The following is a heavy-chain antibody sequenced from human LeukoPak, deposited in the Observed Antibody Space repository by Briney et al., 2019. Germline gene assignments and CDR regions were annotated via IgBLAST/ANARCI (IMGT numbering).Heavy chain of an antibody. CDR3: ARSSGRVKTYDIVNEQWYYYGMDV. CDR2: INPNSGDA. CDR1: GYTFTGYY. V-gene: IGHV1-2*02. D-gene: IGHD3-9*01. J-gene: IGHJ6*02. Sequence: ASVKVSCKASGYTFTGYYLHWVRQAPGQGLEWMGWINPNSGDANYAQKFQGRVTITRDTSASTAYMELSSLRSEDTAVYYCARSSGRVKTYDIVNEQWYYYGMDVWGQGTTVTVSS.